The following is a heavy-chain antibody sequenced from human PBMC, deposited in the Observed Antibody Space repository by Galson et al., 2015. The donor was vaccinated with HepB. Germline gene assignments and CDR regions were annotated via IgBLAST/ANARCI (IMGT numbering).Heavy chain of an antibody. Sequence: SLRLSCAASGFTFSSYAMSWVRQAPGKGLEWVSAISGSGGSTYYADSVKGRFTISRDNSKNTLYLQMNSLRAEDTAVYYCAKNHYGSGNYYMDVWGKGTTVTVSS. CDR1: GFTFSSYA. J-gene: IGHJ6*03. CDR2: ISGSGGST. V-gene: IGHV3-23*01. D-gene: IGHD3-10*01. CDR3: AKNHYGSGNYYMDV.